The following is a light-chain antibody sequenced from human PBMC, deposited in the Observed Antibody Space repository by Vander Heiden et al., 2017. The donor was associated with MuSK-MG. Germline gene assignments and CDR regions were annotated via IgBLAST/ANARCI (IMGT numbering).Light chain of an antibody. J-gene: IGKJ4*01. CDR3: QQRSTWQT. CDR2: DAS. Sequence: EIALTQSPATLSLSPGERATLSCRASQNVNSYLAWYQHKPGQAPRLLISDASNRATGIPARFSGGGSGTDFTLTISSLEPEDFAVYYCQQRSTWQTFGGGTKVEIK. V-gene: IGKV3-11*01. CDR1: QNVNSY.